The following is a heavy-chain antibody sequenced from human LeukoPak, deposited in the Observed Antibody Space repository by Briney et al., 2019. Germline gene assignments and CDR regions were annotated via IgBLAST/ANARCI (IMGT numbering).Heavy chain of an antibody. CDR3: ARENYHGSGSYHNWFDP. Sequence: GGSLRLSCAASGFTFSSYWMHWVRQAPGKGLVWVSRINSDGSSTSHADSVKGRFTISRDNAKNTLYLQMNSLRAEDTAVYYCARENYHGSGSYHNWFDPWGQGTLVTVSS. V-gene: IGHV3-74*01. J-gene: IGHJ5*02. CDR2: INSDGSST. D-gene: IGHD3-10*01. CDR1: GFTFSSYW.